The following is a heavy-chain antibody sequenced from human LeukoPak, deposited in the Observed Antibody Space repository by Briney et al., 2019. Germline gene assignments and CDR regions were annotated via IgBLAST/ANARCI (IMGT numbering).Heavy chain of an antibody. Sequence: PGGSLRLSCAASGFTFSSYWMSCVRQAPGKGREWVANIKQDGSEKYYVDSVKGRFTISRDNAKNSLYLQMNSLRAEDTAVYYCARGGSSSSWYDPFFFDYWGQGTLVTVSS. CDR2: IKQDGSEK. CDR3: ARGGSSSSWYDPFFFDY. J-gene: IGHJ4*02. CDR1: GFTFSSYW. D-gene: IGHD6-13*01. V-gene: IGHV3-7*01.